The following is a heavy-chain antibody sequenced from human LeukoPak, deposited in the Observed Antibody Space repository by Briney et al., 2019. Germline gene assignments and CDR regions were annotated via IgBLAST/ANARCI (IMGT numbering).Heavy chain of an antibody. V-gene: IGHV1-69*04. J-gene: IGHJ4*02. Sequence: GSSVKVSCKASGGTFSSYAISWVRQAPGQGLEWMGRIIPILGIANYAQKFQGRVTITADKSTSTAYMELSSLRSEDTAVYYCARGGGATKSSSNWGQGTLVTVSS. D-gene: IGHD1-26*01. CDR3: ARGGGATKSSSN. CDR1: GGTFSSYA. CDR2: IIPILGIA.